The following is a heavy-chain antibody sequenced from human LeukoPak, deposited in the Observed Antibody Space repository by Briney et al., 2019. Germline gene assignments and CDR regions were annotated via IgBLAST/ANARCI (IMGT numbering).Heavy chain of an antibody. CDR3: AKVWDTAVAYFDY. CDR2: VSYDGSKE. CDR1: GFTFSTYG. J-gene: IGHJ4*02. D-gene: IGHD5-18*01. Sequence: GGSLRLSCTASGFTFSTYGMHWVRQAPGKGLEWVALVSYDGSKEYYADSVKGRFTISRDNSKNTVFLQMNSLRGEDTAVYYCAKVWDTAVAYFDYWGQGTLVTVSS. V-gene: IGHV3-30*18.